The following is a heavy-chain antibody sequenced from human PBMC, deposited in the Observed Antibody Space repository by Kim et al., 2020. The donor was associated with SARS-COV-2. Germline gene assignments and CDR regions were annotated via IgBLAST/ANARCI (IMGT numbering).Heavy chain of an antibody. CDR3: ARGGYSHFGY. J-gene: IGHJ4*02. CDR2: IKHDGRVK. Sequence: GGSLRLSCAASGFTFSDDWMSWVRQAPGQGLEWVANIKHDGRVKNYVDSVKGRFSISRDNAENTLSLQMNSLRAEDTAVYYCARGGYSHFGYWGRGTLVT. D-gene: IGHD3-22*01. V-gene: IGHV3-7*04. CDR1: GFTFSDDW.